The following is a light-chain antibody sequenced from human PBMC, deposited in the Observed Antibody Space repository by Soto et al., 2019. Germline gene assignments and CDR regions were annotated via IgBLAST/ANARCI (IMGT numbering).Light chain of an antibody. CDR2: AAS. J-gene: IGKJ3*01. CDR3: QKYSSAPFT. CDR1: QGISNY. Sequence: DIQMTQSPSSLSASVGDRVTSTCRASQGISNYVAWYQQKPGTAPKVLISAASTLQSGIPSRFSGSGFGTDFTLNISSLQPEDVATYYCQKYSSAPFTFGPGTKVEIK. V-gene: IGKV1-27*01.